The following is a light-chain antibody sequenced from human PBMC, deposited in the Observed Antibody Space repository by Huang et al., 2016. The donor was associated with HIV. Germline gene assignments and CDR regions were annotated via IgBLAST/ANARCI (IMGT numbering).Light chain of an antibody. CDR1: QSVSSSY. CDR2: GAS. V-gene: IGKV3-20*01. CDR3: QQYGSSPWT. J-gene: IGKJ1*01. Sequence: EIVLTQSPGTLSLSPGERATLSCRASQSVSSSYLAWDQQKPGQAPRVLIYGASSRATGIPDRFSGSGSGTDFTLTISRLEPEDFAVYYCQQYGSSPWTFGQGTKVEIK.